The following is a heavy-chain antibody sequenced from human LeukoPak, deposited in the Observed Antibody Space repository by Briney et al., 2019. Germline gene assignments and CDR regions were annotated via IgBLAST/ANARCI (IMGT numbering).Heavy chain of an antibody. CDR2: IGGDGRHT. CDR1: GFSFSSYA. D-gene: IGHD4-17*01. Sequence: GGSLRLSCAGSGFSFSSYAVRWVRQAPGKGLEWVSSIGGDGRHTYYADSVKGRFIISRDNSKNTLYLRMNSLRAEDTAVYYCATFYGDHPGGAFDIWGQGTMVTVSS. CDR3: ATFYGDHPGGAFDI. J-gene: IGHJ3*02. V-gene: IGHV3-23*01.